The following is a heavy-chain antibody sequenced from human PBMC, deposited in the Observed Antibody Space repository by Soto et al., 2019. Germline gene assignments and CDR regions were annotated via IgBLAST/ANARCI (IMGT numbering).Heavy chain of an antibody. V-gene: IGHV3-23*01. Sequence: EVQLLESGGGLVQPGGSLRLSCAASGFTFSTYAMNWVRQAPGKGLEWVSGISGSGDSTXYADSVKGRFTVSRDNXXXXXXXXXXXXXXXXXXXXXXXXXXSSGWSLDYWGQGTLVTVSS. D-gene: IGHD6-19*01. CDR2: ISGSGDST. J-gene: IGHJ4*02. CDR1: GFTFSTYA. CDR3: XXXXSSGWSLDY.